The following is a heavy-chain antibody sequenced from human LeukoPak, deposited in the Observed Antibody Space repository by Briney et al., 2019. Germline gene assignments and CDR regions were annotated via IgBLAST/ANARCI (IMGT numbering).Heavy chain of an antibody. CDR3: ARDVTSGWYRFDP. Sequence: GGSLRLSCAASGFTVSSNYMSWVRQAPGKGLEWVSVIYSGGSTYYADSVRGRFTISRDNSKNTLYLQMSSLRAEDTAVYYCARDVTSGWYRFDPWGQGTLVTVSS. J-gene: IGHJ5*02. CDR2: IYSGGST. D-gene: IGHD6-19*01. CDR1: GFTVSSNY. V-gene: IGHV3-66*02.